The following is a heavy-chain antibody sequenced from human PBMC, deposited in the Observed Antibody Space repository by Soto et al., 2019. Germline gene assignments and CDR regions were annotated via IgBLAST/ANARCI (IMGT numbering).Heavy chain of an antibody. CDR1: GFTFSSYA. CDR3: AKTPSHTSLTYYFDY. D-gene: IGHD3-3*01. V-gene: IGHV3-23*01. J-gene: IGHJ4*02. CDR2: ISGSGGST. Sequence: PGGSLRLSCAASGFTFSSYAMSWVRQAPGKGLEWVSAISGSGGSTYYADSVEGRFTISRDNSKNTLYLQMNSLRAEDTAVYYCAKTPSHTSLTYYFDYWGQGTLVTVSS.